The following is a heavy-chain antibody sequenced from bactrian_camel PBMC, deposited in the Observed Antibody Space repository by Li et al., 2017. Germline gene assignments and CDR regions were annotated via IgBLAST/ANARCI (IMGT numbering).Heavy chain of an antibody. CDR1: GFTFDDHD. CDR3: AKGWEKNIQT. Sequence: DVQLVESGGGLVEPGGSLRLSCAASGFTFDDHDMGWFRQAHGDGCELVSTISSERSTYYADSVKGRFAISRDNTNNTLYLQLNDLETEDTAMYFCAKGWEKNIQTRGQGTQVTVS. CDR2: ISSERST. D-gene: IGHD5*01. V-gene: IGHV3-1*01. J-gene: IGHJ4*01.